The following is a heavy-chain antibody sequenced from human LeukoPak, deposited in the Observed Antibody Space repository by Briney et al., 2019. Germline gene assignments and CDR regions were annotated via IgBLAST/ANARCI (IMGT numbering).Heavy chain of an antibody. CDR3: ARGHYEMGV. CDR1: GFTFSDYY. V-gene: IGHV3-11*01. J-gene: IGHJ6*02. Sequence: GGSLRLSCAASGFTFSDYYMTWIRQTPGKGLEWVSHIAHSGNGMWYADAVKGRFTISRDNAKNLLFLQMDSLRAEDTAVYYCARGHYEMGVWGQGTTVIVSS. CDR2: IAHSGNGM.